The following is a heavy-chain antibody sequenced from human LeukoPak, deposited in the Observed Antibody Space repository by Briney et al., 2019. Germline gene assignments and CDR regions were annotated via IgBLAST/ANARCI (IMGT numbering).Heavy chain of an antibody. V-gene: IGHV1-8*01. Sequence: GASVKVSCKASGYTFTSYDINWVRQATGQGLEWMGWMNPNSGNTGYAQKFQGRVTMTRNTSISTAYMELSSLRSEDTAVYYCARVWTMVQGAGRTPFGYRGQGTLVTVSS. CDR2: MNPNSGNT. CDR3: ARVWTMVQGAGRTPFGY. CDR1: GYTFTSYD. J-gene: IGHJ4*02. D-gene: IGHD3-10*01.